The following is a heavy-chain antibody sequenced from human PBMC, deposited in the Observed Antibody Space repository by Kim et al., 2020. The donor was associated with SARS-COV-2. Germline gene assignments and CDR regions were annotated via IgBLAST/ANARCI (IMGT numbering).Heavy chain of an antibody. Sequence: YSAPVKGRFTISRDDSKNTLYLQMNSLKTEDTAVYYCTTDLPRGNSSPDYWGQGTLVTVSS. V-gene: IGHV3-15*01. CDR3: TTDLPRGNSSPDY. J-gene: IGHJ4*02. D-gene: IGHD1-26*01.